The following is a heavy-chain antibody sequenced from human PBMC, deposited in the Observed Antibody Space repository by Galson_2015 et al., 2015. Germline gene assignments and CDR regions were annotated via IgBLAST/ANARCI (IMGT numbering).Heavy chain of an antibody. D-gene: IGHD3-3*01. Sequence: QSGAEVKKPGESLKISCKGSGSSFTSHWIGWVRQMPGKGLEWMGIIYPGDSDTRYSPSFQGQVTISADKSISTAYLQWSSLKASDTAMYYCARPTDDFWSGLDAFDIWGQGTMVTVSS. CDR1: GSSFTSHW. J-gene: IGHJ3*02. V-gene: IGHV5-51*01. CDR3: ARPTDDFWSGLDAFDI. CDR2: IYPGDSDT.